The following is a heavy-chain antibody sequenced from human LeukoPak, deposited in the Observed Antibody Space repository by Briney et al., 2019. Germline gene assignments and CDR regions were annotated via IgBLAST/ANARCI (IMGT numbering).Heavy chain of an antibody. V-gene: IGHV3-30*18. D-gene: IGHD3-3*01. CDR2: ISYDGSNK. CDR1: GFTFSTYG. CDR3: AKGVTIFGVVIKTYMDV. J-gene: IGHJ6*03. Sequence: GASLRLSCVASGFTFSTYGMHWVRQAPGKGLEWVAVISYDGSNKYYADSVKGRFTISRDNSKNTLYLQMNSLRVEDTAVYYCAKGVTIFGVVIKTYMDVWGKGTTVTVSS.